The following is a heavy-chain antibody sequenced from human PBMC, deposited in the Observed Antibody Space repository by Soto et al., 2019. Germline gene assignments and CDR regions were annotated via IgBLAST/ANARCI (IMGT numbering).Heavy chain of an antibody. CDR2: IDPSDSYI. CDR1: GYTFTSYY. CDR3: ARGDTAVVHNGVDV. Sequence: AGESLKISCEGSGYTFTSYYITWARQLLGKGLEWMGRIDPSDSYITYNPSFRGHVTISADKSIRTACLQWSSLEASDSGMYYCARGDTAVVHNGVDVWGQGPSVTVSS. D-gene: IGHD5-18*01. J-gene: IGHJ6*02. V-gene: IGHV5-10-1*01.